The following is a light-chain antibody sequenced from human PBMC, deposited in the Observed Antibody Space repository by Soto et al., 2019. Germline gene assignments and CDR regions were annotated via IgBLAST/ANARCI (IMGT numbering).Light chain of an antibody. CDR3: QQYYSTPWT. J-gene: IGKJ1*01. CDR2: WAS. V-gene: IGKV4-1*01. Sequence: DIVMTQSPDSLPVSLGERATINCKSSQGVLFSSNNKNYLTWYQQKSGQPPKVLIYWASIRESGVPDRFSGSGSGTDFTLTISSLQAEDVAVYYCQQYYSTPWTFGQGTKVDIK. CDR1: QGVLFSSNNKNY.